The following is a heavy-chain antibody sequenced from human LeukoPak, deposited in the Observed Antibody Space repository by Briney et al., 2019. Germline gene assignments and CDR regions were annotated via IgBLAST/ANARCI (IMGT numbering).Heavy chain of an antibody. CDR1: GFIFSNYA. CDR2: IGGRDGGT. Sequence: GASLRLSCAASGFIFSNYAMSWVRQAPGKGLEWVSAIGGRDGGTYYADSVKGRFTVSRDDPKNTLYLQMNTVRAEDTAVYYRAKWGDYDILTGYYVPDYWGQETLVTVSS. D-gene: IGHD3-9*01. J-gene: IGHJ4*02. CDR3: AKWGDYDILTGYYVPDY. V-gene: IGHV3-23*01.